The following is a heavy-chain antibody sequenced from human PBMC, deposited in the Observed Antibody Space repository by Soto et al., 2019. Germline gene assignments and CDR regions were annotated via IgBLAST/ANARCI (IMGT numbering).Heavy chain of an antibody. D-gene: IGHD3-22*01. Sequence: GASVKVSCKASGGTFSSYTISWVRQAPGQGLEWMGRIIPILGIANYAQKFQGRVTITADKSTSTAYMELSSLRSEDTAVYYCARDSREFSSLVKYYYDSSGSHFDYWGQGTLVTVSS. V-gene: IGHV1-69*04. CDR3: ARDSREFSSLVKYYYDSSGSHFDY. CDR2: IIPILGIA. CDR1: GGTFSSYT. J-gene: IGHJ4*02.